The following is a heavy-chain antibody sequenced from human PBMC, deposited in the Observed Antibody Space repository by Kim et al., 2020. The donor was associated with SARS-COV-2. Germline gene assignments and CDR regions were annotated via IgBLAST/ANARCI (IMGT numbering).Heavy chain of an antibody. D-gene: IGHD3-3*01. J-gene: IGHJ4*02. V-gene: IGHV4-31*02. Sequence: RVTISVDTSKNQFSLKLSSVTAADTAVYYCARVTASFTIFGVVIIGSFDYWGQGTLVTVSS. CDR3: ARVTASFTIFGVVIIGSFDY.